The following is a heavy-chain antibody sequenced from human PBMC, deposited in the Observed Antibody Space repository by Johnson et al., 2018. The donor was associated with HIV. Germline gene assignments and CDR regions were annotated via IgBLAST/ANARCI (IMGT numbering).Heavy chain of an antibody. V-gene: IGHV3-20*04. CDR2: INWNGATT. CDR3: ARDVKYYDTSGYHSDAFDI. J-gene: IGHJ3*02. CDR1: GFTFDDYA. Sequence: VQLVESGGGLVQPGRSLRLSCAASGFTFDDYAMHWVRQAPGKGLEWVSGINWNGATTVYADSVQGRFTISRDNAKKSLYLQVNSLRGEDTALYYCARDVKYYDTSGYHSDAFDIWGQGTMVTVSS. D-gene: IGHD3-22*01.